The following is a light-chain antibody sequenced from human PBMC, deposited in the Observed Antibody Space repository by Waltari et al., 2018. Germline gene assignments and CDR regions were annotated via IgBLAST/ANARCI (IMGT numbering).Light chain of an antibody. CDR1: QSLLYTSNNKNY. V-gene: IGKV4-1*01. Sequence: DVVMTQSPDSLAVSLGERATINCKSSQSLLYTSNNKNYLAWYQQKPGQPPKILIYWASIRESGVPDLFSGSGSGTDFTLTISGLHAEDVASYFCLQYLHTPRTFGQGTKVEIK. J-gene: IGKJ1*01. CDR3: LQYLHTPRT. CDR2: WAS.